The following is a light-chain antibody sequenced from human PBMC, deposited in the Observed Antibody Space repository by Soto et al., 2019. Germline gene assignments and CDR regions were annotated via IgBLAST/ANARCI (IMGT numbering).Light chain of an antibody. CDR3: AAWDDSLNGQV. Sequence: QSVLTQPPSASGTPGQRVTISCSGSSANIGSNTVNWYQQLPGTAPKLLIYSNNQRPSGVPDRFSGSKSGTSASLAISGLQSEDEADYYCAAWDDSLNGQVFGGGTQPTVL. CDR2: SNN. V-gene: IGLV1-44*01. J-gene: IGLJ2*01. CDR1: SANIGSNT.